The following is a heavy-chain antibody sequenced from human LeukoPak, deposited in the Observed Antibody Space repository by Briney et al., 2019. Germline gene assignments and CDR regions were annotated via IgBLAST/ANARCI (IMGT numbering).Heavy chain of an antibody. D-gene: IGHD6-19*01. CDR2: INPNSGGT. Sequence: ASVKVSRKASGYTFTGYYMHWVRQAPGQGLEWMGWINPNSGGTNYAQKFQGRVTMTRDTSISTAYMELSRLRSDDTAVYYCARDRALGSGWPYYYYGMDVWGQGTTVTVSS. CDR3: ARDRALGSGWPYYYYGMDV. V-gene: IGHV1-2*02. CDR1: GYTFTGYY. J-gene: IGHJ6*02.